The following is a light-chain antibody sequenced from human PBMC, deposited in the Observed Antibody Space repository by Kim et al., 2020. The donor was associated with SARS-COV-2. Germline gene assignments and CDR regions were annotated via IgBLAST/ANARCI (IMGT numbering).Light chain of an antibody. CDR1: QSVRSY. V-gene: IGKV3-11*01. Sequence: LSPEERATLSCRASQSVRSYLAWYQQKPGQAPRLLIYDASNRATGIPARFSGSGSGTDFTLTIGSLEPEDFAVYYCQQRGNWPLTFGGGTKVDIK. J-gene: IGKJ4*01. CDR2: DAS. CDR3: QQRGNWPLT.